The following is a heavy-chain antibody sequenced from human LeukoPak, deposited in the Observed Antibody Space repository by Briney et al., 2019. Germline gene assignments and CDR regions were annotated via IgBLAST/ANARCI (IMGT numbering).Heavy chain of an antibody. Sequence: GGSLRLSCAASGFTFSSSAMSWVRQAPGKGLEWVSGISGSGGSTYYADSVKGRFTISRDNSKNTLYLQMNSLRAEDTAAYSCAKDKGIAAAPLDYMDVWGKGTTVTVSS. CDR3: AKDKGIAAAPLDYMDV. CDR2: ISGSGGST. J-gene: IGHJ6*03. D-gene: IGHD6-13*01. CDR1: GFTFSSSA. V-gene: IGHV3-23*01.